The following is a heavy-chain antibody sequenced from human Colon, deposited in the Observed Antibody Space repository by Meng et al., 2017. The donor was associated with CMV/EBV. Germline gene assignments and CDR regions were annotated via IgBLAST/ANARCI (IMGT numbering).Heavy chain of an antibody. Sequence: GGSLRLSCAVSGFTFRNYAVSWVRQAPGKGLEWVSTIIDSGGSTYYADSVMGRFTISRDNSKNTLYLQMNSLRAEDTAVYYCAKSLRGTRRYYLDYWGQGTLVTVSS. CDR1: GFTFRNYA. CDR3: AKSLRGTRRYYLDY. D-gene: IGHD3-16*01. CDR2: IIDSGGST. V-gene: IGHV3-23*01. J-gene: IGHJ4*02.